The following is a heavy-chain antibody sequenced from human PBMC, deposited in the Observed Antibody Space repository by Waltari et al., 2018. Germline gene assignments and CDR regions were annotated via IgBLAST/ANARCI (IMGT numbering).Heavy chain of an antibody. V-gene: IGHV3-23*01. Sequence: EVQLLESGGGLVQPGGSLRLSCAASGFTFIRYSMRWVRQAPGKGLEWVSVISGSGGTTYYADSVKGRFTISRDNSKNTLYLQMNSLRAEDTAIYYCAKRVAVPGSTYYFDYWGQGTLVTVSS. D-gene: IGHD2-2*01. CDR3: AKRVAVPGSTYYFDY. J-gene: IGHJ4*02. CDR2: ISGSGGTT. CDR1: GFTFIRYS.